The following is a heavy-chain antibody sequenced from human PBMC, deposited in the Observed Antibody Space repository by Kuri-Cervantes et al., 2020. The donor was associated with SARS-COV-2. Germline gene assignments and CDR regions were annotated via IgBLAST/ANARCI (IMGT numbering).Heavy chain of an antibody. V-gene: IGHV3-21*01. CDR3: ARGNYVMYSRWPTAPSDY. Sequence: GESLKISCAASGFTFSSYGMNWVRQAPGKGLEWVSSISSSSSYISYADSMKGRFTISRDNAKNSLYLQMNSLRAEDTAVYYCARGNYVMYSRWPTAPSDYWGQGTLVTVSS. CDR2: ISSSSSYI. D-gene: IGHD3-16*01. J-gene: IGHJ4*02. CDR1: GFTFSSYG.